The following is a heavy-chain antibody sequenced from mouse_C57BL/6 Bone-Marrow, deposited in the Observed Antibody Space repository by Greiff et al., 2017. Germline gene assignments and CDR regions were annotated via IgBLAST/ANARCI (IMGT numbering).Heavy chain of an antibody. CDR2: IYPRDGST. V-gene: IGHV1-85*01. Sequence: SGPELVKPGASVKLSCKASGYTFTSYDINWVQQRPGQGLEWIGWIYPRDGSTKYNEKFKGKATLTVDPSSSTAYMELHSLTSEDSAVYFCARWGIYDGFLYYAMDYWGQGTSVTVSS. CDR3: ARWGIYDGFLYYAMDY. J-gene: IGHJ4*01. CDR1: GYTFTSYD. D-gene: IGHD2-3*01.